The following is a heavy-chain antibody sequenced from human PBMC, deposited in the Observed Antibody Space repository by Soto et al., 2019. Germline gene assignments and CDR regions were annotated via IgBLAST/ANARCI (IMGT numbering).Heavy chain of an antibody. Sequence: QVQVQESGPGLVKPSGTLSLTCAVSGGSISSGWWTWVRQPPGKGLEWIGEILYSGRTNYNSSLNSRVTISIDKSKNHFYLNLSSVTAADTAVYYCSSRVTDAPTWGQGTLVTVSS. V-gene: IGHV4-4*02. CDR2: ILYSGRT. CDR3: SSRVTDAPT. J-gene: IGHJ5*02. D-gene: IGHD3-10*01. CDR1: GGSISSGW.